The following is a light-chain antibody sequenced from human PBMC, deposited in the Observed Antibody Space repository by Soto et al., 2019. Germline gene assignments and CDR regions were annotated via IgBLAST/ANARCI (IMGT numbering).Light chain of an antibody. J-gene: IGLJ2*01. V-gene: IGLV1-47*01. CDR1: NSNIGSNT. Sequence: QLVLTQPPSASGTPGQRVTISCSGSNSNIGSNTVNWYHQLPGTAPKLVIYRNNQRPSGVPDRISGSKSGTSASLAISGLRSEDEADYYCAAWDDRLSGLVFGRGTKLTVL. CDR3: AAWDDRLSGLV. CDR2: RNN.